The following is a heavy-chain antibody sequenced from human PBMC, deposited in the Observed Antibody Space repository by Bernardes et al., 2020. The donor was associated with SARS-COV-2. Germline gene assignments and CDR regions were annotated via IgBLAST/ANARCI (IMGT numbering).Heavy chain of an antibody. J-gene: IGHJ4*02. CDR3: ASKFD. V-gene: IGHV3-74*01. CDR2: ISTDGSST. D-gene: IGHD3-10*01. Sequence: GGSLRLSCAVSGFTVSSYWMQWVRQAPGKGLVWVSRISTDGSSTNYADSVKGRFTISRDNARNTLYLQMNSLRAEDTAVYYCASKFDWGQGTLVTVSS. CDR1: GFTVSSYW.